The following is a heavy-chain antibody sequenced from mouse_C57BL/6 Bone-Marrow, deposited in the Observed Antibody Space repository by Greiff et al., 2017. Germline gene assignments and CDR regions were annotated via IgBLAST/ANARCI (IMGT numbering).Heavy chain of an antibody. CDR3: ARGGNYGGYYFDY. V-gene: IGHV1-47*01. CDR2: FHPNNDDT. Sequence: QVQLKASGAELVKPGASVKMSCKASGYTFTTYPIEWMKQNHGKSLEWIGNFHPNNDDTKYNEKFKGKATLTIVKSSSSLYFELSRLTSDDSAVYDCARGGNYGGYYFDYWGQGTTLTVSS. J-gene: IGHJ2*01. D-gene: IGHD2-1*01. CDR1: GYTFTTYP.